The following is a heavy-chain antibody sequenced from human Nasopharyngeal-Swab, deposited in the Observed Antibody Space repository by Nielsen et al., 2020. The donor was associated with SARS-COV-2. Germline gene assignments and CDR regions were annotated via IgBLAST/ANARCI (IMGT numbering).Heavy chain of an antibody. D-gene: IGHD3-9*01. CDR3: ARDGDILTGLSLDY. Sequence: WIRQPPGKGLEWVAIIWYDGSNKYYADSVKGRFTISRDNSKNMLYLQMNSLRAEDTAVYYCARDGDILTGLSLDYWGQGTLVTVSS. CDR2: IWYDGSNK. V-gene: IGHV3-33*01. J-gene: IGHJ4*02.